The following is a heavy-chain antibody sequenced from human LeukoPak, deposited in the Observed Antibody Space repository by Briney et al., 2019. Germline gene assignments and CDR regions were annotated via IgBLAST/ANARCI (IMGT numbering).Heavy chain of an antibody. Sequence: SETLSLTCTVSGGSISSYYWSWIRQPAGKGLEWIGRIYTSGSTNYNPSLKSRVTMSVDTSKNQFSLKLRSVTAAVTAVYYCARVARYYDILTGYYLGAFDIWGQGTMVTVSS. J-gene: IGHJ3*02. CDR2: IYTSGST. D-gene: IGHD3-9*01. V-gene: IGHV4-4*07. CDR1: GGSISSYY. CDR3: ARVARYYDILTGYYLGAFDI.